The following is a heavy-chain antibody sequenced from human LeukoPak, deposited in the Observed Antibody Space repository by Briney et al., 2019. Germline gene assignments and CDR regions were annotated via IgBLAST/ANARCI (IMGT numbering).Heavy chain of an antibody. CDR2: NNPSGGST. CDR1: GYTFTSYY. Sequence: GASVKVSCKASGYTFTSYYMHWVRQAPGQGLEWMGINNPSGGSTSYAQKFQGRVTMTRDTSTSTVYMELSSLRSEDTAVYYCARASYDFWSGYSRSWYFDLWGRGTLVTVSS. CDR3: ARASYDFWSGYSRSWYFDL. D-gene: IGHD3-3*01. J-gene: IGHJ2*01. V-gene: IGHV1-46*01.